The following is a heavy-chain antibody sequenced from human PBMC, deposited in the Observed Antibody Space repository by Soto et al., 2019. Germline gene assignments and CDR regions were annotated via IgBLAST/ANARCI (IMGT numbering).Heavy chain of an antibody. Sequence: QVQLQESGPGLVKPSQTLSLTCTVSGGSISSGGYYWSWIRKHPGKGLEWIGYIYYSGSTYYNPSLKSRVTISVDTSKNQFSLKLSSVTAADTAVYYCAREGDYAMGWFDPWGQGTLVTVSS. D-gene: IGHD4-17*01. J-gene: IGHJ5*02. CDR1: GGSISSGGYY. V-gene: IGHV4-31*03. CDR2: IYYSGST. CDR3: AREGDYAMGWFDP.